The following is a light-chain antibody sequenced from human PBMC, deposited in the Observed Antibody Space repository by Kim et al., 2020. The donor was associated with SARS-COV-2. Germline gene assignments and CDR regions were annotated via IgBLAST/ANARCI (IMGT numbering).Light chain of an antibody. V-gene: IGLV3-25*03. CDR3: QSSDSSDTFWV. J-gene: IGLJ3*02. Sequence: SYELTQPPSVSVSPGQTARITCSGDALPKQYAYWFQQKPGQAPVLVIYEDTERPSGIPERFYGSTSGTTVTLTISGVQAEDEADYYCQSSDSSDTFWVFGGGTKLTVL. CDR2: EDT. CDR1: ALPKQY.